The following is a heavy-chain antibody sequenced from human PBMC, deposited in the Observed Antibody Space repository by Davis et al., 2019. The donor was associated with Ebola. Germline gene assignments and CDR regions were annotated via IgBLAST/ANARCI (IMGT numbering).Heavy chain of an antibody. CDR1: GGSISSSSYY. D-gene: IGHD7-27*01. CDR3: ARSPLGTADY. CDR2: IYYSGST. J-gene: IGHJ4*02. Sequence: GSLRLSCTVSGGSISSSSYYWGWIRQPPGKGLEWIGSIYYSGSTYYNPSLKSRVTISVDTSKNQFSLKLSSVTAADTAVYYCARSPLGTADYWGQGTLVTVSS. V-gene: IGHV4-39*01.